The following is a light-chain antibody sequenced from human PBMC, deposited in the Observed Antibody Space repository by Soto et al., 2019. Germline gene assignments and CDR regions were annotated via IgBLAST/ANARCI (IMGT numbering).Light chain of an antibody. J-gene: IGKJ5*01. CDR1: QSVSSSY. V-gene: IGKV3-20*01. CDR3: QQYASSVLT. CDR2: GAS. Sequence: EIVLTQSPGTLSLSPGERASLSCRASQSVSSSYLAWYQQKPGQAPRLLIYGASSRATGVPDRFSGSGSGTDFTLTISKLEPEDFAVYHCQQYASSVLTFGQGTRLEIK.